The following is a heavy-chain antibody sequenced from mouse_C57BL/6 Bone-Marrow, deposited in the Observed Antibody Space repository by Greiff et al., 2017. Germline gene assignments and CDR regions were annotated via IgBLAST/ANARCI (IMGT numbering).Heavy chain of an antibody. CDR3: ARPHDYDEGHYAMDY. D-gene: IGHD2-4*01. Sequence: EVHLVESGGGLVKPGGSLKLSCAASGFTFSDYGMHWVRQAPEKGLEWVAYISSGSSTIYYADTVKGRFTISRDNAKNTLFLQMTSLRSEDTAMYYCARPHDYDEGHYAMDYWGQGTSVTVSS. CDR1: GFTFSDYG. CDR2: ISSGSSTI. V-gene: IGHV5-17*01. J-gene: IGHJ4*01.